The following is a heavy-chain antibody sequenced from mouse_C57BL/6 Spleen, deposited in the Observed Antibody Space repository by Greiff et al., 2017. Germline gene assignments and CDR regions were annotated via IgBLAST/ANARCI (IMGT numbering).Heavy chain of an antibody. D-gene: IGHD4-1*01. CDR3: ARLAGTGYAMDY. V-gene: IGHV1-81*01. CDR1: GYTFTSYG. Sequence: VQGVESGAELARPGASVKLSCKASGYTFTSYGISWVKQRTGQGLEWIGEIYPRSGNTYYNEKFKGKATLTADKSSSTAYMELRSLTSEDSAVYFCARLAGTGYAMDYWGQGTSVTVSS. J-gene: IGHJ4*01. CDR2: IYPRSGNT.